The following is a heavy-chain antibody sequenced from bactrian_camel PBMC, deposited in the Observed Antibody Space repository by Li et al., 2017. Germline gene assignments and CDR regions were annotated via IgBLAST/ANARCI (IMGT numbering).Heavy chain of an antibody. CDR1: GFTFSSYW. Sequence: HVQLVESGGGLVQPGGSLRLSCAASGFTFSSYWMYWVRQAPGKGLEWVSSVTKGGETAGYADSVKGRFTISRDSAKNTVYLQMNSLKTEDTAMYYCANSRERYSDYVHVYWGQGTQVTVS. V-gene: IGHV3S1*01. D-gene: IGHD4*01. J-gene: IGHJ4*01. CDR3: ANSRERYSDYVHVY. CDR2: VTKGGETA.